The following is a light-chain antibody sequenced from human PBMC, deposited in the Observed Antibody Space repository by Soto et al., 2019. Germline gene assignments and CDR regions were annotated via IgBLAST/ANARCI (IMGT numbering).Light chain of an antibody. Sequence: EIELTQSPGTLSLSAGERATLTCRASQSVSSSYLAWYQQKPGQAPRLLIYGASSRATGIPDRFSGSGSGTDFTLTISSLEPEDFAVYYCQQYGSSPFTFGPGTKVDIK. CDR3: QQYGSSPFT. V-gene: IGKV3-20*01. CDR1: QSVSSSY. CDR2: GAS. J-gene: IGKJ3*01.